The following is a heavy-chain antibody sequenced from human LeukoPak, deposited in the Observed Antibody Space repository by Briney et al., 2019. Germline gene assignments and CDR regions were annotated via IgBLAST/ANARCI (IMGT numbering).Heavy chain of an antibody. CDR2: IYYSGST. CDR1: GGSVSSGSYY. D-gene: IGHD6-19*01. Sequence: SVTLSLTCTVSGGSVSSGSYYWSWIRQPPGKGLEWIGYIYYSGSTNYNPSLKSRVTISVDTSKNQFSLKLSSVTAADTAVYYCARGGYSSGWYFDYWGQGTLVTVSS. J-gene: IGHJ4*02. CDR3: ARGGYSSGWYFDY. V-gene: IGHV4-61*01.